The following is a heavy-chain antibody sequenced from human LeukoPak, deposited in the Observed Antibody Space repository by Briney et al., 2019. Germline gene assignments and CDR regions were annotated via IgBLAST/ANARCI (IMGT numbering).Heavy chain of an antibody. D-gene: IGHD2-15*01. CDR3: ARVPRRYGREGVGYCSGGSCYSLSY. CDR1: GYTFTSYD. Sequence: ASVKVSCKASGYTFTSYDINWVRQATGQGLEWMGWMNPNSGNTGYAQKFQGRVTMTRDTSTSTVYMELSSLRSEDTAVYYCARVPRRYGREGVGYCSGGSCYSLSYWGQGTLVTVSS. J-gene: IGHJ4*02. V-gene: IGHV1-8*02. CDR2: MNPNSGNT.